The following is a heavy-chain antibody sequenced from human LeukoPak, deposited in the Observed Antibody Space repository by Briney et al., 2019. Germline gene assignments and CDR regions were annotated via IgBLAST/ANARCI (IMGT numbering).Heavy chain of an antibody. J-gene: IGHJ3*02. CDR2: MDPNSGNT. CDR1: GYTFTSFD. CDR3: ATRSSSWRAFDI. V-gene: IGHV1-8*01. Sequence: GASVKVSCKASGYTFTSFDINWVRQATGQGLEWMGWMDPNSGNTGYAQKFQSRVTMTRHTSITTAYMELSSLRFEDTAVYYCATRSSSWRAFDIWGQGTMVTVSS. D-gene: IGHD6-13*01.